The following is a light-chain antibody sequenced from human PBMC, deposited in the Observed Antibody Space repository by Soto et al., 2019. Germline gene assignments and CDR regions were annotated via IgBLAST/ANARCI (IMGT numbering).Light chain of an antibody. Sequence: LTQPASVSGSPGQSITISCTGTNTDIGVYDYVSWYQQHPGKAPKVIIYEVTNRPSGVSNRFSGSKSGDTASLTISGLQSEDEADYYCSSYTTSATLVFGGGTKVTVL. V-gene: IGLV2-14*01. CDR1: NTDIGVYDY. J-gene: IGLJ3*02. CDR2: EVT. CDR3: SSYTTSATLV.